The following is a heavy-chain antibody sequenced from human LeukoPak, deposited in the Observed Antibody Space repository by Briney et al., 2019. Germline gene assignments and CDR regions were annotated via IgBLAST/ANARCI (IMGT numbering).Heavy chain of an antibody. J-gene: IGHJ4*02. Sequence: GGSLRLSCAASGFTFSSYGMHWVRQAPGKGLEWVAVISYDGSNKYYADSVKGRFTISRDNSKNTLYLQMNSLRAEDTAVYYCARESSGSSWGHFDYWGQGTLVTVSS. CDR2: ISYDGSNK. CDR1: GFTFSSYG. V-gene: IGHV3-30*03. D-gene: IGHD6-13*01. CDR3: ARESSGSSWGHFDY.